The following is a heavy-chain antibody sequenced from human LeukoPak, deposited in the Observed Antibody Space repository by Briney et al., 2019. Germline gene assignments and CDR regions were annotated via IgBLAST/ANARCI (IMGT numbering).Heavy chain of an antibody. CDR1: GYTLTELS. CDR3: ATDLVYSGSYYESYFDY. J-gene: IGHJ4*02. V-gene: IGHV1-24*01. Sequence: ASVKVSCKVSGYTLTELSMHWVRQAPGKGLEWMGGFDPEDGGTIYAQKFQGRVTMTEDTSTDTAYMELSSLRSEDTAVYYCATDLVYSGSYYESYFDYWGQGTLVTVSS. D-gene: IGHD1-26*01. CDR2: FDPEDGGT.